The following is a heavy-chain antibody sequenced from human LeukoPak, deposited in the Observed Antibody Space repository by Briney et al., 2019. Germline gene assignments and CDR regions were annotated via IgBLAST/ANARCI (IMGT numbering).Heavy chain of an antibody. CDR2: IKQDGSEK. V-gene: IGHV3-7*01. CDR3: ARVGDTTGTNYYYYYMDV. CDR1: GFTFSSYW. Sequence: GGSLRLSCAASGFTFSSYWMSWVRQAPGKGLEWVANIKQDGSEKYYVDSVKGRFTISRDNAKNSLYLQMNSLRAEDTAVYYCARVGDTTGTNYYYYYMDVWGKGTTVTISS. D-gene: IGHD4-17*01. J-gene: IGHJ6*03.